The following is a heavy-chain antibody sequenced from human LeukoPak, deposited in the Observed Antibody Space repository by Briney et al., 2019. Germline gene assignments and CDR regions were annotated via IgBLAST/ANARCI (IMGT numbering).Heavy chain of an antibody. D-gene: IGHD2-2*01. CDR1: GFTFSDYY. V-gene: IGHV3-11*01. Sequence: GGSLRLSCAASGFTFSDYYMSWIRQAPGKGLEWVSYISSSGSTIYYADSVKGRFTISRDNAKNSLYLQMNSPRAEDTGVYYCAGEVVTAAMLRRYYYYGMDVWGQGTTVTVSS. J-gene: IGHJ6*02. CDR2: ISSSGSTI. CDR3: AGEVVTAAMLRRYYYYGMDV.